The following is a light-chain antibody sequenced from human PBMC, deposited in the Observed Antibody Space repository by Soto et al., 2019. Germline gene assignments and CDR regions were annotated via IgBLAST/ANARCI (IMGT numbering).Light chain of an antibody. Sequence: EIVFTQSPGTLSLSPGERATLSCRASQSVSSSNLTWYQHNSGQAPRLLIYGASTRATGIPARFSGSGSGTEFTLTIPSLQSEDFAVYYCQQYGSSPWTFGQGNTVDI. CDR3: QQYGSSPWT. V-gene: IGKV3-20*01. CDR1: QSVSSSN. J-gene: IGKJ1*01. CDR2: GAS.